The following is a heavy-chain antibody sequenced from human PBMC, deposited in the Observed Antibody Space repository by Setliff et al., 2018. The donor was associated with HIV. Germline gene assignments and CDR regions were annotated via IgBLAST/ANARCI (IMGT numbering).Heavy chain of an antibody. CDR2: TTYVGIT. CDR1: GSSVTSSSFY. CDR3: ARYTSKVDWFDP. D-gene: IGHD2-2*02. J-gene: IGHJ5*02. V-gene: IGHV4-39*01. Sequence: SETLSLTCNVSGSSVTSSSFYWGWIRQPPGKGLEWIGSTTYVGITSFSPSLKSRVTISIDSSANQFSLNLNSVTAADTAVYYCARYTSKVDWFDPWGQGTLVTVSS.